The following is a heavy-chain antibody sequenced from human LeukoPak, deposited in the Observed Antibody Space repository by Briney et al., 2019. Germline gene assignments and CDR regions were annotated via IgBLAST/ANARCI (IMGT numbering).Heavy chain of an antibody. Sequence: GESLQISCKGSGYSFSNYWIAWVRQMSGKGLEWLGIIYPGDSDTRYSPSFQGQVTISADKSINTAYLQWSSLKASDTAMYYCARLPSGGRKWFDPWGQGTLVTVSS. J-gene: IGHJ5*02. V-gene: IGHV5-51*01. D-gene: IGHD3-16*01. CDR3: ARLPSGGRKWFDP. CDR2: IYPGDSDT. CDR1: GYSFSNYW.